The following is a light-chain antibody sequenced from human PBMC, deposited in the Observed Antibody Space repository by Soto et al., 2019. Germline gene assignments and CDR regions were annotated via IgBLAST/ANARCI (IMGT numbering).Light chain of an antibody. V-gene: IGKV3-20*01. J-gene: IGKJ1*01. CDR2: RAY. CDR1: QSVTSNY. CDR3: PAKGAPAWR. Sequence: RESASLSGKASQSVTSNYIAWYQQKPGQAPRILIYRAYTRATGIPDRFSGSVSSRNRTHTISVFDLENSAEYHFPAKGAPAWRIGQGTKVDIK.